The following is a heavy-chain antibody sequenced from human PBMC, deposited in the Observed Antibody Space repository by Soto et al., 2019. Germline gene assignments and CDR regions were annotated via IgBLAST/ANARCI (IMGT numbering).Heavy chain of an antibody. CDR1: GYTFTSYI. V-gene: IGHV1-18*01. Sequence: ASVKVSCKASGYTFTSYIISWVLQAPGQGLEWMGWISAYNGNTNYAQKLQGRVTMTTDTSTSTAYMELRSLRSDDTAVYYCARVGIAVAGTWPDYNWFDPWGQGTLVTVS. J-gene: IGHJ5*02. CDR3: ARVGIAVAGTWPDYNWFDP. CDR2: ISAYNGNT. D-gene: IGHD6-19*01.